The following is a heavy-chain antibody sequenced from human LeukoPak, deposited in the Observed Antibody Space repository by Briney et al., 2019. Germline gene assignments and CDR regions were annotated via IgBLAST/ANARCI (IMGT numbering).Heavy chain of an antibody. D-gene: IGHD6-25*01. CDR3: ARVSGYSSGWPDY. V-gene: IGHV3-64*01. J-gene: IGHJ4*02. CDR2: ISSNGGST. CDR1: GFTFSSYA. Sequence: GGSLRLSCAASGFTFSSYAMHWVRQAPGKGLEYVSAISSNGGSTYYANSVKGRFTISRDNPKNTLYLQMGSLRPEDMAVYYCARVSGYSSGWPDYWGQGTLVTVSS.